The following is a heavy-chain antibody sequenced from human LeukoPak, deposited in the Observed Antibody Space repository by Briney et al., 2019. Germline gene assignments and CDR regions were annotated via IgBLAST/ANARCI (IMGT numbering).Heavy chain of an antibody. CDR2: ISAYNGNT. Sequence: ASVKVSCKASGYTFTSYGISWVRQAPGQGLEWMGWISAYNGNTNYAQKLQGRVTMTTDTSTSTAYMELRSLRSDDTAAYYCARLPIAVAGLYYFDYWGQGTLATVSS. V-gene: IGHV1-18*01. CDR1: GYTFTSYG. D-gene: IGHD6-19*01. CDR3: ARLPIAVAGLYYFDY. J-gene: IGHJ4*02.